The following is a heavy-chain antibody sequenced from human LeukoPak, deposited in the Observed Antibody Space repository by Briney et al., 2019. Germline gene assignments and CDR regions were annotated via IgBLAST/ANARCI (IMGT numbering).Heavy chain of an antibody. CDR2: IYYSGST. CDR1: GGSISSSSYY. V-gene: IGHV4-61*05. Sequence: SETLSLTCTVSGGSISSSSYYWGWIRQPPGKGLEWIGYIYYSGSTNYNPSLKSRATISVDTSKNQFSLKLSSVTAADTAVYYCARAPQVQWLVSGMDVWGQGTTVTVSS. D-gene: IGHD6-19*01. CDR3: ARAPQVQWLVSGMDV. J-gene: IGHJ6*02.